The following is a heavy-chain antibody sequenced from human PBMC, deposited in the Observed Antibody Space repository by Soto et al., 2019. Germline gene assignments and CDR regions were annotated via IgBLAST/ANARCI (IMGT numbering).Heavy chain of an antibody. CDR1: GRSISSGDYY. CDR3: AKTITLTNDAFDI. V-gene: IGHV4-30-4*01. J-gene: IGHJ3*02. CDR2: IYYSGNT. Sequence: SETLSITYTVSGRSISSGDYYWTWIRQPPGKRLEWIGYIYYSGNTYYNPSLKSRLTISLDTSKSQFSLKLSSVAAADTAVYYCAKTITLTNDAFDIWGQGTVVTV. D-gene: IGHD4-4*01.